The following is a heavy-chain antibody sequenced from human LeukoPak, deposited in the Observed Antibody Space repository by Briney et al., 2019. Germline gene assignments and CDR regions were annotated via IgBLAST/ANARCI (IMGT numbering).Heavy chain of an antibody. CDR1: GHTFTSYG. CDR3: ARDCSSTSCQEGYYYYYGMDV. D-gene: IGHD2-2*01. J-gene: IGHJ6*02. Sequence: ASVKVSCKASGHTFTSYGISWVRQAPGQGLEWMGWISAYNGNTNYAQKLQGRVTMTTDTSTSTAYMELRSLRSDDTAVYYCARDCSSTSCQEGYYYYYGMDVWGQGTTVTVSS. V-gene: IGHV1-18*01. CDR2: ISAYNGNT.